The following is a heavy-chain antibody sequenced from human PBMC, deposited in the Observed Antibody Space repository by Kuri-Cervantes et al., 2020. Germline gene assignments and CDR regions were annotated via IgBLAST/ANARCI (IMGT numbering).Heavy chain of an antibody. Sequence: SETLSLTCTVSGGSISNYYWSWMRRPAGKGLEWIGRVYSSGITNYNPSLESRVTISVDTSKNQFSLKLSSVTAADTAVYYCARLAAAGYFQHWGQGTLVTVSS. CDR3: ARLAAAGYFQH. V-gene: IGHV4-4*07. D-gene: IGHD6-13*01. CDR2: VYSSGIT. J-gene: IGHJ1*01. CDR1: GGSISNYY.